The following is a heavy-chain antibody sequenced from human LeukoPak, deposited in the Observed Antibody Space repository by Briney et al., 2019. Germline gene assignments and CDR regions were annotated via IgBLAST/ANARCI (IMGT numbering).Heavy chain of an antibody. Sequence: GGSLRLSCSASGFTFSSYAMHWVRQAPGKGLEYVSPISSNGGSTYYADSVKGRFTISRDNSKNTLYLQMSSLRAEDTAVYYCVTPGYDILTGSPDILAFDIWGQGTMVTVSS. CDR1: GFTFSSYA. V-gene: IGHV3-64D*06. CDR3: VTPGYDILTGSPDILAFDI. CDR2: ISSNGGST. D-gene: IGHD3-9*01. J-gene: IGHJ3*02.